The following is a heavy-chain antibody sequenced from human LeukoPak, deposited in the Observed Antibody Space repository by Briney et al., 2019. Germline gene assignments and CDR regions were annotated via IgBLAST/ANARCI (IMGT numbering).Heavy chain of an antibody. CDR3: ARGHDWKSTTFDY. J-gene: IGHJ4*02. D-gene: IGHD2-21*01. CDR1: GGSISTYY. V-gene: IGHV4-59*01. CDR2: IYYSGST. Sequence: SETLSLTCTVSGGSISTYYWNWIRQPPGKGLEWLGYIYYSGSTNYNPALKSRVTISADTSKKQFSLKLSSVTAADTAVYYCARGHDWKSTTFDYWGQGTLVTVSS.